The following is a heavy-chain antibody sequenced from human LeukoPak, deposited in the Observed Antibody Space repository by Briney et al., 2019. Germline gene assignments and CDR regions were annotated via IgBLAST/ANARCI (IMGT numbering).Heavy chain of an antibody. CDR1: GFTFSSYG. CDR3: AKAPRRYCSSTSCLGSAFDI. Sequence: PGGSLRLSCAASGFTFSSYGMHWVRKAPGKGLEWVAVISYDGSNKYYADSVKGRFTISRDNSKNTLYLQMNSPRAEDTAVYYCAKAPRRYCSSTSCLGSAFDIWGQGTMVTVSS. V-gene: IGHV3-30*18. J-gene: IGHJ3*02. CDR2: ISYDGSNK. D-gene: IGHD2-2*01.